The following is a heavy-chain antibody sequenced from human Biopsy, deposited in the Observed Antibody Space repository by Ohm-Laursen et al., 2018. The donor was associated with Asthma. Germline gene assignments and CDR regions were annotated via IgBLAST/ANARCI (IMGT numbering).Heavy chain of an antibody. V-gene: IGHV4-4*02. CDR2: IYHSGST. CDR3: AKLRITMVQGVIINVEYYYGMDV. D-gene: IGHD3-10*01. CDR1: GGSISSSNW. Sequence: PSETLSLTCAVSGGSISSSNWWSWVRQPPGQWLEWIGEIYHSGSTNYNPSLKSRVTISVDKSKNQFSLKLSSVTAADTAVYYCAKLRITMVQGVIINVEYYYGMDVWGQGTTVTVSS. J-gene: IGHJ6*02.